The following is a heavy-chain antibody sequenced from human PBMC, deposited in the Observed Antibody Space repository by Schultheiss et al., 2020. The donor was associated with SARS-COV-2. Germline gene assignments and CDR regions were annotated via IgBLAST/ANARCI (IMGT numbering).Heavy chain of an antibody. J-gene: IGHJ4*02. CDR3: ARAEYSYGPVGFDY. V-gene: IGHV3-30*03. Sequence: GGSLRLSCAASGFTFSNAWMSWVRQAPGKGLEWVAVISYDGSNKYYADSVKGRFTISRDNSKNTLYLQMNSLRAEDTAVYYCARAEYSYGPVGFDYWGQGTLVTVSS. CDR2: ISYDGSNK. CDR1: GFTFSNAW. D-gene: IGHD5-18*01.